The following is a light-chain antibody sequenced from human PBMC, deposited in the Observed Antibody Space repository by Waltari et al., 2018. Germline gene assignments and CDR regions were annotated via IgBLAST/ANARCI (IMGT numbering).Light chain of an antibody. CDR3: QQYTRPSYS. CDR1: QSVDSKY. V-gene: IGKV3-20*01. Sequence: EVVLTQSPGTRSLSPGESATLSCRASQSVDSKYLVWYQQNPGQAPRLLSYAASSRATGIPDRFTGSGSGTDFTLTISRLEPEDFAVYYCQQYTRPSYSFGQGTKLEIK. J-gene: IGKJ2*03. CDR2: AAS.